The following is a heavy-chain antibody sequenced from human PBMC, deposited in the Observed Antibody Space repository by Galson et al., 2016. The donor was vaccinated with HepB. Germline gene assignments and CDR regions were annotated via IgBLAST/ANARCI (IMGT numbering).Heavy chain of an antibody. CDR1: GFTFDDYA. CDR2: ISWNGDIV. J-gene: IGHJ4*02. Sequence: SLRLSCAASGFTFDDYAMHWVRQAPGKGLEWVSTISWNGDIVGYADSVKGRFTISRDNAKSSLYLQMNSLKTEDTALYFCAKDIFGDFWTGFSCDYWGQGALVTVSS. CDR3: AKDIFGDFWTGFSCDY. D-gene: IGHD3/OR15-3a*01. V-gene: IGHV3-9*01.